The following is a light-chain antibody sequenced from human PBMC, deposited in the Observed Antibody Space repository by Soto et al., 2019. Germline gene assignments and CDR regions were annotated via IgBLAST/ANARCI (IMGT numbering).Light chain of an antibody. CDR3: QQYSAKWA. V-gene: IGKV1-5*01. CDR1: QTIYTW. Sequence: DIQMAHSPSTLSTSVGDRVTITCRASQTIYTWLAWYQQKPGRAPKLLIYDASTLESWVPSRFSGSGSGTEFTLTISSLQPDDFATYYCQQYSAKWALGQGTKVDVK. J-gene: IGKJ1*01. CDR2: DAS.